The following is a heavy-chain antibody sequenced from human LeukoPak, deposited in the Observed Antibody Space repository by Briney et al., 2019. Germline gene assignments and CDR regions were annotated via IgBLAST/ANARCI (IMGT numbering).Heavy chain of an antibody. D-gene: IGHD2-21*02. CDR1: GFTFDDYA. J-gene: IGHJ4*02. Sequence: QSGGSLRLSCAASGFTFDDYAMHWVRQGPGKGLEWVSAISGSGGSTYYADSVKGRFTISRDNSKNTLYLQMNSLRAEDTAVYYCAKIMVVTAYDYWGQGTLVTVSS. V-gene: IGHV3-23*01. CDR2: ISGSGGST. CDR3: AKIMVVTAYDY.